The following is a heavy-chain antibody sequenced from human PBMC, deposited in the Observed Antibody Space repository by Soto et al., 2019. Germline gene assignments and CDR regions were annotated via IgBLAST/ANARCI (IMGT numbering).Heavy chain of an antibody. Sequence: SSETLSLTCTVSGGSISSSSYYWGWIRQPPGKGLEWIGSIYYSGSTYYNPSLKSRVTISVDTSKNQFSLKLSSVTAADTAVYYCARHEAPSGWYFAYWGQGTLVTVSS. CDR2: IYYSGST. D-gene: IGHD6-19*01. CDR1: GGSISSSSYY. J-gene: IGHJ4*02. CDR3: ARHEAPSGWYFAY. V-gene: IGHV4-39*01.